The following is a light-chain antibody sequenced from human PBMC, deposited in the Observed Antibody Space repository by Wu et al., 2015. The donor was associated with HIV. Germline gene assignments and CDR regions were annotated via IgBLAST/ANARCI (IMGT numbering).Light chain of an antibody. CDR3: QHYSSSPTMYT. Sequence: RASQSVSSNYLAWYQRNLARXPGSSSMLLQQGTGIPDRFSGSESGTDFTLTISRLEPEDFAVYYCQHYSSSPTMYTFGQGTKLEIK. V-gene: IGKV3-20*01. CDR1: QSVSSNY. J-gene: IGKJ2*01. CDR2: LL.